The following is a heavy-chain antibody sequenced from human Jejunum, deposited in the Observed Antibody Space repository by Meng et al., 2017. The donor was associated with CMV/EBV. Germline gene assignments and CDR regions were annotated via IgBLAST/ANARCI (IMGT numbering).Heavy chain of an antibody. CDR2: ISWNSVTL. CDR3: AKSCAPEGISCYSS. J-gene: IGHJ5*02. Sequence: GFTFDDYAMPWVRLVPGKGLEWVSGISWNSVTLHYADSVKGRFIVSRDNAKHSLYLQMNSLRVDDTAIYFCAKSCAPEGISCYSSWGQGTLVTVSS. V-gene: IGHV3-9*01. CDR1: GFTFDDYA. D-gene: IGHD2-2*02.